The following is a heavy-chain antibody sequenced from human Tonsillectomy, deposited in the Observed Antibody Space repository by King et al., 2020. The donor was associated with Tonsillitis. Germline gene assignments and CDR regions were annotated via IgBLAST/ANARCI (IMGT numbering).Heavy chain of an antibody. CDR3: ARADSSGYYYGLGAFDI. V-gene: IGHV3-30*04. J-gene: IGHJ3*02. Sequence: QLVQSGGGVLQPGRSLRLSCAASGFTFSSYAMHWVRQAPGKGLEWVAVISYDGSNKYYADSVKGRFTISRDNSKNTLYLQMNSLRAEDTAVYYCARADSSGYYYGLGAFDIWGQGTMVTVSS. CDR1: GFTFSSYA. CDR2: ISYDGSNK. D-gene: IGHD3-22*01.